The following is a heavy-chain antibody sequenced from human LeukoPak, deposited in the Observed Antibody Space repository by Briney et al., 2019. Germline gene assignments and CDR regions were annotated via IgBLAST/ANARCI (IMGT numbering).Heavy chain of an antibody. CDR1: GYTFTGYY. CDR2: INPNSGGT. V-gene: IGHV1-2*02. Sequence: ASVKVSCKASGYTFTGYYMHWVRQAPGQGLEWMGWINPNSGGTNYAQKFQGRVTMTRDTSISTAYMELSSLRAEDTAVYYCAKDTTGCSPDWGQGTLVTVSS. D-gene: IGHD1-14*01. J-gene: IGHJ4*02. CDR3: AKDTTGCSPD.